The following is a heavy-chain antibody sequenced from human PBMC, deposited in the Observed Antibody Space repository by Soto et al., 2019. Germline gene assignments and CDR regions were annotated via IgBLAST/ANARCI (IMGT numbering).Heavy chain of an antibody. CDR1: GFTFSSYE. J-gene: IGHJ3*02. Sequence: GGSLRLSCAASGFTFSSYEMNWVRQAPGKGLEWVSYISSSGSTIYYADSVKGRFTISRDNAKNSLYLQMNSLRAEDTAVYYCAREGYYDSSGYYAFDIWGQGTMVTVSS. V-gene: IGHV3-48*03. CDR3: AREGYYDSSGYYAFDI. D-gene: IGHD3-22*01. CDR2: ISSSGSTI.